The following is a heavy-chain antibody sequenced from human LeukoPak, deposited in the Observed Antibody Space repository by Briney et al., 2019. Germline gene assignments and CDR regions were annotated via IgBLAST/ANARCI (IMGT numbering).Heavy chain of an antibody. CDR3: AGTTITMVRGVIPYYFDY. CDR1: GGSFSGYY. J-gene: IGHJ4*02. V-gene: IGHV4-34*01. D-gene: IGHD3-10*01. Sequence: PSETLSLTSAVYGGSFSGYYWSWIRQPPGKGLEWIGEINHSGSTNYNPSLKSRVTISVDTSKNQFSLKLSSVTAADTAVYYCAGTTITMVRGVIPYYFDYWGQGTLVTVSS. CDR2: INHSGST.